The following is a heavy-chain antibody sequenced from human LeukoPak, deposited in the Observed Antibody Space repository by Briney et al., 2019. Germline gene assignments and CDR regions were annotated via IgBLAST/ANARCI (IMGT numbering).Heavy chain of an antibody. CDR2: INHSGST. Sequence: SETLSLTCTVSGGSISSYYWSWIRQPPGKGLEWIGEINHSGSTNYNPSLKSRVTISVDTSKNQFSLKLRSVTAADTAVYYCARVGRDSGYDFSYFDYWGQGTLVTVSS. J-gene: IGHJ4*02. CDR1: GGSISSYY. V-gene: IGHV4-34*01. CDR3: ARVGRDSGYDFSYFDY. D-gene: IGHD5-12*01.